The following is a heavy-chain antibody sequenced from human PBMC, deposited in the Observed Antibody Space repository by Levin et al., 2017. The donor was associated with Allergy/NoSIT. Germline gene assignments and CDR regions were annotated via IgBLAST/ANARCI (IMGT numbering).Heavy chain of an antibody. CDR3: ARDWPLGYSSGWYVY. D-gene: IGHD6-13*01. CDR2: LLLLLFPL. Sequence: LSCAASGFSFSSYSMNWVRQAPGPFLSFFSSLLLLLFPLSSAASVKGRFTISRDNAKNSLYLQMNSLRAEDTAVYYCARDWPLGYSSGWYVYWGQGTLVTVSS. V-gene: IGHV3-48*01. CDR1: GFSFSSYS. J-gene: IGHJ4*02.